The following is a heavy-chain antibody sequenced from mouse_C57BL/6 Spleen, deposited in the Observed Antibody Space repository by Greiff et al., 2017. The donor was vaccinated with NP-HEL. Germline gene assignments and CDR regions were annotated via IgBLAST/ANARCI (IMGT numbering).Heavy chain of an antibody. CDR1: GYAFSSSW. J-gene: IGHJ4*01. D-gene: IGHD2-3*01. Sequence: VQLQQSGPELAKPGASVKISCKASGYAFSSSWMNWVKQRPGKGLEWIGRIYPGDGDTNYNGKFKGKATLTANKSSSTAYIQLSRLESAASAIYFCARDGYSDAMDDWGQGPSVTVSS. CDR2: IYPGDGDT. CDR3: ARDGYSDAMDD. V-gene: IGHV1-82*01.